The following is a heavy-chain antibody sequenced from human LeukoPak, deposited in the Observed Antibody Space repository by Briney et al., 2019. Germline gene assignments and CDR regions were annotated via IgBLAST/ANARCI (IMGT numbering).Heavy chain of an antibody. J-gene: IGHJ2*01. D-gene: IGHD2/OR15-2a*01. CDR3: ARHRTTHEYFDL. CDR1: SGSISITSYY. CDR2: IYYSGNT. V-gene: IGHV4-39*01. Sequence: PSETLSLTCTVSSGSISITSYYWGWIRQSPGKGLEWIGSIYYSGNTYDNPSLKSRVTMSVDTSKNQFSLRLTSVTAADTAVYSCARHRTTHEYFDLWGRGTLVSVSS.